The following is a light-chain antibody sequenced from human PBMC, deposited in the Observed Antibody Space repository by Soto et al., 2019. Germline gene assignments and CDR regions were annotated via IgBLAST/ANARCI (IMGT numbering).Light chain of an antibody. CDR1: QSVSSSY. J-gene: IGKJ2*01. CDR3: QQYGSSPNT. V-gene: IGKV3-20*01. CDR2: GAS. Sequence: DIGWTQSPGTLSLSPGERATLSCRASQSVSSSYLAWYQQKPGQAPRLLIYGASSRATGIPDRFSGSGSGTDFTLTISRLEPEDFAVYYCQQYGSSPNTFGQGTKLEIK.